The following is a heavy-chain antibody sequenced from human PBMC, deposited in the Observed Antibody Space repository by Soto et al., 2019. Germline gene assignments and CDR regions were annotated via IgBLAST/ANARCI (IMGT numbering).Heavy chain of an antibody. CDR3: ARELHGGSYGMDV. J-gene: IGHJ6*02. V-gene: IGHV3-13*01. CDR2: ITTAGDT. Sequence: EVQLVESGGGLVQPGGSLRLSCAASGFTFSNYDMHWVRQVTGKGLEWVSGITTAGDTYYPGSVKGRFTISRDKAKNSLYLQMNSLSAGDTAVYYCARELHGGSYGMDVWGQGTTVTVSS. CDR1: GFTFSNYD.